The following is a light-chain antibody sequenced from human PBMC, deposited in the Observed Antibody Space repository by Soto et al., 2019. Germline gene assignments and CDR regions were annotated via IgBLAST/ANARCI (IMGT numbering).Light chain of an antibody. V-gene: IGKV3-15*01. Sequence: EIVLTQSPGTLSVSPGEGATLSCRASQSVSSNLAWYQQKPGQAPRLLIYGASTRATGIPARFSGSGSGTEFTLTISSLQSEDFAVYYCQQYNNWPWTFGQGTKVDIK. CDR1: QSVSSN. CDR3: QQYNNWPWT. CDR2: GAS. J-gene: IGKJ1*01.